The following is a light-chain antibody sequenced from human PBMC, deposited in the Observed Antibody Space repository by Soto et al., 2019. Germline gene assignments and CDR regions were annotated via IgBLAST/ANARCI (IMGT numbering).Light chain of an antibody. CDR3: QYWDDYSWT. V-gene: IGKV1-5*03. Sequence: DIQMTQSPSTLSASVGDRVTITCRASQSITDWLAWYQQKPGKAPKFLIYKASNLEGGVPSRFSGSGSGTEFTITISRVQTYDVATYYCQYWDDYSWTFGQGTKVEIK. CDR1: QSITDW. CDR2: KAS. J-gene: IGKJ1*01.